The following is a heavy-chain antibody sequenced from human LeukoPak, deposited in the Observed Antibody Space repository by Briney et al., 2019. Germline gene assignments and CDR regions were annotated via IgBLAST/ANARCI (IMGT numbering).Heavy chain of an antibody. CDR3: ARGIAAAGTRYYGMDV. CDR2: IYYSGDT. J-gene: IGHJ6*02. Sequence: SETLSLTCSISGDSISTYYWSWIRQTPGKGLEWIGYIYYSGDTNYNPSLKSRVTISVDTSKNQFSLKLSSVTAADTAVYYCARGIAAAGTRYYGMDVWGQGTTVTVSS. CDR1: GDSISTYY. V-gene: IGHV4-59*01. D-gene: IGHD6-13*01.